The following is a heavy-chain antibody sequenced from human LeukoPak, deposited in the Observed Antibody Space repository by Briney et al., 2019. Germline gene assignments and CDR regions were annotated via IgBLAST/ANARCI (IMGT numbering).Heavy chain of an antibody. CDR3: ASLTMIVVP. CDR1: GGSFSGYY. Sequence: PSETLSLTCAVYGGSFSGYYWSWIRQPPGKVLEWIGEINHSGSTNYNPSLKSRVTISVDTSKNQFSLRLSSVTAADTAVYYCASLTMIVVPWGQGTLVTVSS. V-gene: IGHV4-34*01. CDR2: INHSGST. J-gene: IGHJ4*02. D-gene: IGHD3-22*01.